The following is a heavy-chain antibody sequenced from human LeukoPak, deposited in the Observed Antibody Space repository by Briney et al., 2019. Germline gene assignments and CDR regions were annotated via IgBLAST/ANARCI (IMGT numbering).Heavy chain of an antibody. V-gene: IGHV3-49*04. CDR3: TRGPDLDTVLGRGLMFTVLFDF. CDR1: GFTFGVYA. J-gene: IGHJ4*02. Sequence: PGGSLRLSCTASGFTFGVYAMSWVRQAPGKGLEWVGLIRCIAFGGTTEYAASVKGRFTISRDESKSIAYLQMNSLTTEDTAVYYCTRGPDLDTVLGRGLMFTVLFDFWGQGTLVTISS. D-gene: IGHD5-18*01. CDR2: IRCIAFGGTT.